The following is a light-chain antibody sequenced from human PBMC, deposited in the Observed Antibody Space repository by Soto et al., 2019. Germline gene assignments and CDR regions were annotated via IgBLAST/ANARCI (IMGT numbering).Light chain of an antibody. Sequence: QSALTKPASVSGSPGQSITISCTGTSSDVGGYNHVSWYQLHPGKAPKLMVCEVSNRPSGVSNRFSGSKSGNTASLTISGLQAEDEADYYCFSYTSSTAYVFGTGTKVTVL. V-gene: IGLV2-14*01. CDR3: FSYTSSTAYV. CDR1: SSDVGGYNH. J-gene: IGLJ1*01. CDR2: EVS.